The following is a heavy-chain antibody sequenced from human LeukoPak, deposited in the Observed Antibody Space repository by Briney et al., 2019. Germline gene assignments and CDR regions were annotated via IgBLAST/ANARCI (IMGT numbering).Heavy chain of an antibody. CDR3: ARDQGIVVVPAAILGNYFDY. CDR1: GITFSSYS. Sequence: GGSLRLSCATSGITFSSYSMNWVRQAPGKGLEWLSYISSSSSTIYYADSVKGRFTISRDNAKNSLYLQMNSLRAEDTAVYYCARDQGIVVVPAAILGNYFDYWGQGTLVTVSS. J-gene: IGHJ4*02. V-gene: IGHV3-48*01. D-gene: IGHD2-2*02. CDR2: ISSSSSTI.